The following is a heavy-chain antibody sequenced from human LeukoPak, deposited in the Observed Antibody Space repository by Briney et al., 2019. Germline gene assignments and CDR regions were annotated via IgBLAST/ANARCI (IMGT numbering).Heavy chain of an antibody. J-gene: IGHJ5*02. CDR1: GASLNGHY. V-gene: IGHV4-34*01. Sequence: SETLSLTCAVYGASLNGHYWSWIRQPPGKGLEWIGEGSDVGGTKYNPSLKSRVTISADTSKNQFSLKLSPVTAADTAVYYCAQNGQSGFSFDPWGQGTLVTVSS. D-gene: IGHD2-8*01. CDR2: GSDVGGT. CDR3: AQNGQSGFSFDP.